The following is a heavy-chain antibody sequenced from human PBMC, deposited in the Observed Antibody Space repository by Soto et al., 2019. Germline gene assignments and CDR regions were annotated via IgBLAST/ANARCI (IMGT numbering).Heavy chain of an antibody. D-gene: IGHD2-2*02. CDR1: GFTFSSYA. J-gene: IGHJ4*02. V-gene: IGHV3-23*01. Sequence: GGSLRLSCAASGFTFSSYAMSWVRQAPGKGLEWVSAISGSGGSTYYADSVKGRFTISRDNSKNTLYLQMNSLRAEDTAVYYCAKVCSSTSCYMGPYFDYWGQGTLVTVSS. CDR2: ISGSGGST. CDR3: AKVCSSTSCYMGPYFDY.